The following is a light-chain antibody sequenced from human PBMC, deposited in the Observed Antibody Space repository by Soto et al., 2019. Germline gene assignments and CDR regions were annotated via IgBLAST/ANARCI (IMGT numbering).Light chain of an antibody. CDR3: QQRNAWPRNT. V-gene: IGKV3-11*01. CDR1: QSVPSY. J-gene: IGKJ2*01. CDR2: DIS. Sequence: EIVLTQFPATLSLSPGDRATLSCRASQSVPSYLAWYQQKPGQAPRLLVYDISNRATGIPARFTGSGSGTDFTLTISSLEPEDSAVYDWQQRNAWPRNTFGQGTKLQI.